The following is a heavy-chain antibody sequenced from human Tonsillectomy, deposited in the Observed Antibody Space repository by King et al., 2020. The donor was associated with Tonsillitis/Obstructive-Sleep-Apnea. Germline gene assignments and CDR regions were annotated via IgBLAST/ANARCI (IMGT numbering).Heavy chain of an antibody. Sequence: QLVQSGAEVKKPGESLRISCKGSGYSFTTYWISWVRRMPGKGLEWMGRMDPSDSYTNYSPSFQGHVTISADKSISTAYLQWSSLKASDTAMYYCASHRSYSSSPFDYWGQGTLVTVSS. CDR2: MDPSDSYT. D-gene: IGHD6-6*01. J-gene: IGHJ4*02. CDR3: ASHRSYSSSPFDY. V-gene: IGHV5-10-1*01. CDR1: GYSFTTYW.